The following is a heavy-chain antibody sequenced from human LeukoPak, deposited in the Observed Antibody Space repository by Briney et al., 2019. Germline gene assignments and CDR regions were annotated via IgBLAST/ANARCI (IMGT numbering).Heavy chain of an antibody. Sequence: GASVKVSCKASGYTFTGYYMHWVRQAPGQGLEWMGWINPNSGGTNYAQKFQGWVTMTRDTSISTPYMALSRLRSDDTHVYYCASVPGYCSSTSCTHAFDIWGQGTMVTVSS. D-gene: IGHD2-2*01. V-gene: IGHV1-2*04. CDR3: ASVPGYCSSTSCTHAFDI. CDR2: INPNSGGT. CDR1: GYTFTGYY. J-gene: IGHJ3*02.